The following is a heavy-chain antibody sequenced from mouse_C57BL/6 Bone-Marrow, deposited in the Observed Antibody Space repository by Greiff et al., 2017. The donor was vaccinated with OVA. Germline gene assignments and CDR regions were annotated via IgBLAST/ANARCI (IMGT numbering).Heavy chain of an antibody. V-gene: IGHV1-64*01. D-gene: IGHD3-1*01. Sequence: VKLQQPGAELVKPGASVTLSCKASGYTFTSYWMHWVKQRPGQGLEWIGIIHPNSGSTNYNEKFKSKAILTVDKSSSTAYMQLSSLTSEDTAVYYWTSYFTARATSGVYYAMDCWGQGTSVTVSA. CDR3: TSYFTARATSGVYYAMDC. CDR1: GYTFTSYW. CDR2: IHPNSGST. J-gene: IGHJ4*01.